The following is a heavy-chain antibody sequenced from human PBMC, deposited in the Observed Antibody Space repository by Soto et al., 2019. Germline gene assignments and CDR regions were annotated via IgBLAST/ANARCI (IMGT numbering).Heavy chain of an antibody. D-gene: IGHD6-19*01. Sequence: QVQLQESGPGLVKPSQTLSLTCTVSGGSISSGDYYWSWIRQPPGKGLEWIGYIYYSGSTYYNPTLKRRVTLSVDTSKNQFSLKLSSVTAADTAVYYCARAEMAGNWFDPWGQGTLVTVSS. CDR1: GGSISSGDYY. J-gene: IGHJ5*02. CDR2: IYYSGST. V-gene: IGHV4-30-4*01. CDR3: ARAEMAGNWFDP.